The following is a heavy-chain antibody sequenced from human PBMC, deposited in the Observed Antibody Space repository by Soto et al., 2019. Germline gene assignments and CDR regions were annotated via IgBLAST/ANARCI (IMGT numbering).Heavy chain of an antibody. Sequence: EVQVVDSGGGLVQPGGSLRLSCAASGFTFSDHYMDWVRQAPGKGQEWVGRIKNKANSYTTEYAASVKGRFTIARDDSTNSLYLQMNSLQTEDTAFYYCVRMRLGGSTRVFDYWGQGTLVTVSS. J-gene: IGHJ4*02. CDR3: VRMRLGGSTRVFDY. CDR1: GFTFSDHY. CDR2: IKNKANSYTT. D-gene: IGHD6-13*01. V-gene: IGHV3-72*01.